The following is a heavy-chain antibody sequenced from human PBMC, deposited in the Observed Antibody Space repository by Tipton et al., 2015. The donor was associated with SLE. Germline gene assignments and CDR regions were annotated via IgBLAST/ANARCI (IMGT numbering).Heavy chain of an antibody. Sequence: TLSLTCTVSGGSISSSSYYWGWIRQPPGKGLEWIGSIYYSGSTNYNPSLKSRVTISVDTSKNQFSLKLSSVTAADTAVYYCARVKFVVRHSILYSYGQGHFDYWGQGTLVTVSS. CDR1: GGSISSSSYY. CDR3: ARVKFVVRHSILYSYGQGHFDY. CDR2: IYYSGST. D-gene: IGHD5-18*01. V-gene: IGHV4-39*07. J-gene: IGHJ4*02.